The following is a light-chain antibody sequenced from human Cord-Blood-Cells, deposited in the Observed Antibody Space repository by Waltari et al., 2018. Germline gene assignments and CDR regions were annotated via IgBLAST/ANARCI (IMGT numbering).Light chain of an antibody. V-gene: IGLV2-11*01. CDR1: SSDVGRYNS. J-gene: IGLJ3*02. CDR2: DVS. Sequence: QSALPQPRSASGPPGQSVTISCTGTSSDVGRYNSVPWYQQHPGKAPKLMIYDVSKRPSGVPDRFSCSKSGNTASLTISGLQAEDEADYYCCSYAGSYTWVFGGGTKLTVL. CDR3: CSYAGSYTWV.